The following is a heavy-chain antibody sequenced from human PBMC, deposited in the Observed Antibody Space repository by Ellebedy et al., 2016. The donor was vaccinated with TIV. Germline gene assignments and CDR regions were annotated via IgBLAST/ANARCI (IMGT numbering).Heavy chain of an antibody. CDR2: IKQDGSEK. Sequence: GGSLRLSXAASGFTFSDQYMDWVRQAPGKGLEWVANIKQDGSEKYYVDSVKGRFTISRDNAKNSLYLQMNSLRAEDTAVYYCARRYFDYWGQGTLVTVSS. CDR3: ARRYFDY. V-gene: IGHV3-7*03. J-gene: IGHJ4*02. CDR1: GFTFSDQY.